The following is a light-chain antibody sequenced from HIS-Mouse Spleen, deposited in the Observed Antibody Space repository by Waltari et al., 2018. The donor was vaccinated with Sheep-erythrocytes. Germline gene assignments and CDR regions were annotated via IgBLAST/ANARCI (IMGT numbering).Light chain of an antibody. J-gene: IGLJ2*01. CDR2: QDS. CDR1: KLGDKY. CDR3: QAWDSSTVV. Sequence: SYELTQPPSVSVSPGQTASITCSGDKLGDKYACWYQQKPGQSPVLVIYQDSTRPSAIPERFSGSNYGNTATLTISGTQAMDEADYDCQAWDSSTVVFGGGTKLTVL. V-gene: IGLV3-1*01.